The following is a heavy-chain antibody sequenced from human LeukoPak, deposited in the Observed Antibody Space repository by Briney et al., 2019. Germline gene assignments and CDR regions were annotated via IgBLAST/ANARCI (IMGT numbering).Heavy chain of an antibody. D-gene: IGHD5-12*01. CDR1: GGSFSGYY. V-gene: IGHV4-34*01. J-gene: IGHJ4*02. CDR3: ARGYSGYDPFDY. CDR2: INHSGST. Sequence: SETLSLTCAVYGGSFSGYYWSWIRQPPGKGLEWIGEINHSGSTNYNPSLKSPVTISVDTSKNQFSLKLSSVTAADTAVYYCARGYSGYDPFDYWGQGTLVTVSS.